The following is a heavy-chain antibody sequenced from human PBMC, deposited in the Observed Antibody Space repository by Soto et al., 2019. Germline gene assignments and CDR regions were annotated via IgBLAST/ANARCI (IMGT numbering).Heavy chain of an antibody. CDR1: GFTFSSYA. CDR3: ARRSPGIAAAGTRAEYFQH. V-gene: IGHV3-30-3*01. J-gene: IGHJ1*01. CDR2: ISYDGSNK. Sequence: QVQLVESGGGVVQPGRSLRLSCAASGFTFSSYAMHWVRQAPGKGLEWVAVISYDGSNKYYADSVKGRFTISRDNSKNTLYLQMNSLRAEDTAVYYCARRSPGIAAAGTRAEYFQHWGQGTLVTVSS. D-gene: IGHD6-13*01.